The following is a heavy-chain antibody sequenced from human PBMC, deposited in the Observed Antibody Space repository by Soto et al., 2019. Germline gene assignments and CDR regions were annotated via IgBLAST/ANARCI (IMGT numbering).Heavy chain of an antibody. D-gene: IGHD6-13*01. CDR1: GYTFTSYD. CDR3: ARGVGYSSSWSRSEYFQH. V-gene: IGHV1-8*01. J-gene: IGHJ1*01. CDR2: MNPNSGNT. Sequence: ASVKVSCKASGYTFTSYDINWVRQATGQGLEWMGWMNPNSGNTGYAQKFQGRVTMTRNTSISTAYMELSSLRSEDTAVYYCARGVGYSSSWSRSEYFQHWGQGTLVTVSS.